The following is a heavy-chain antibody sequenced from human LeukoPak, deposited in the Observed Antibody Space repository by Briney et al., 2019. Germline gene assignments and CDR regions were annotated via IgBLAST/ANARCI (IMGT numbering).Heavy chain of an antibody. CDR1: GYTFSSYG. CDR2: ISAYNGNT. D-gene: IGHD6-6*01. V-gene: IGHV1-18*01. J-gene: IGHJ5*02. CDR3: ARTSIAARDSEFDP. Sequence: GASVKDSCKASGYTFSSYGISWVRQAHGQGLEWMGWISAYNGNTNYAQKLQGRVTMTTDTSTTTAYMELRSLRSDDTAVYYCARTSIAARDSEFDPWGQGTLVTVSS.